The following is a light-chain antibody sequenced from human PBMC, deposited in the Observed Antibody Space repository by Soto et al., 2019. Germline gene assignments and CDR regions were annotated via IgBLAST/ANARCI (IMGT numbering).Light chain of an antibody. J-gene: IGKJ1*01. CDR1: QGISSY. CDR3: QQYYSYPPT. Sequence: AIRMTQSPSSFSASTGDRVTITCRASQGISSYLAWYQQKPGKAPKLLIYAASTLQSGVPSRFSGSGSGTDFNLTISCLQSEDFANYYYQQYYSYPPTFGQGTKVEIK. CDR2: AAS. V-gene: IGKV1-8*01.